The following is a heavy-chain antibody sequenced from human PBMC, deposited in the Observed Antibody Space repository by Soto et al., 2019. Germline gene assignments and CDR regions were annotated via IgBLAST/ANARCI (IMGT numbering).Heavy chain of an antibody. CDR3: ARDYYDTSNYYQMYNWFDR. CDR1: GFTFSIYS. D-gene: IGHD3-22*01. CDR2: ISSDGKNI. V-gene: IGHV3-30*04. J-gene: IGHJ5*02. Sequence: QVQLVESGGGVVQPGRSLRLSCAASGFTFSIYSMHWVRQAPDKGLEWVAVISSDGKNIYYADSVKGRFTISRDNSKNTMYLQMNSLRPEDTAMYYCARDYYDTSNYYQMYNWFDRWGQGTLVTVSS.